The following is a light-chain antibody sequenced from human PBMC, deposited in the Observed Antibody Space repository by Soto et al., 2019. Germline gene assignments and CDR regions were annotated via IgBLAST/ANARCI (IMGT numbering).Light chain of an antibody. CDR2: KAS. J-gene: IGKJ2*01. CDR3: QQYNSYPYT. V-gene: IGKV1-5*03. CDR1: QSISSW. Sequence: DIQMTQSPSTLSASVGDRVTITCRASQSISSWLAWYQQKPGKAPKLLIYKASSLESGVPSRFSGSGSGTEFTLTISSLQPDDFATYYCQQYNSYPYTCGQGTQLEIK.